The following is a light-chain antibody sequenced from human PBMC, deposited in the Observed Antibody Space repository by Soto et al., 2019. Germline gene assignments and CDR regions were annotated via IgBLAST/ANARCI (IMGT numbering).Light chain of an antibody. V-gene: IGKV1-5*01. Sequence: DIQVTQSPPTLSASVGDRVTITCRSSQTISTWMAWYQQKPGKAPKLLVYDASTLQSGVASRFSGSGSGTEFTRIISGLQPDESATYYCQQYTNTNNPWMFGQGTKVDIK. CDR2: DAS. CDR3: QQYTNTNNPWM. J-gene: IGKJ1*01. CDR1: QTISTW.